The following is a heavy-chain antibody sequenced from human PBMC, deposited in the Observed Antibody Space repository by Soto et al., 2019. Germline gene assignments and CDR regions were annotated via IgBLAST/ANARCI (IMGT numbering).Heavy chain of an antibody. D-gene: IGHD2-21*01. V-gene: IGHV3-23*01. CDR2: ISGSGAST. CDR3: AKTPALITVINSFDH. Sequence: GGSLRLSCVASGFTFNKYALAWVRQAPGKGLEWVSAISGSGASTYDADSVKGRFTISRDNSNNTLYLQMNSLRAEDTAVYYCAKTPALITVINSFDHSGQGTPVTVYS. J-gene: IGHJ1*01. CDR1: GFTFNKYA.